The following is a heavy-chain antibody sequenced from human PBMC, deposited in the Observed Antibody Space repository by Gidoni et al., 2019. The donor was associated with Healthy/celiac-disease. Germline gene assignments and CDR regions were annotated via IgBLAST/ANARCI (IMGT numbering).Heavy chain of an antibody. Sequence: EVQLVESGGGLVQPGGSLKLSCAASGFTFSGSAMHWVRQASGKGLEWVGRIRSKANSYATAYAASVKGRFTISRDDSKNTAYLQMNSLKTEDTAVYYCTRSQKSGPSGYWGQGTLVTVSS. CDR1: GFTFSGSA. CDR2: IRSKANSYAT. J-gene: IGHJ4*02. D-gene: IGHD3-3*01. V-gene: IGHV3-73*02. CDR3: TRSQKSGPSGY.